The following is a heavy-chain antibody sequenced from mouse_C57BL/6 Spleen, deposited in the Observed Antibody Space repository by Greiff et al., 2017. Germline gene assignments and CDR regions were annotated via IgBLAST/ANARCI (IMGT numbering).Heavy chain of an antibody. J-gene: IGHJ2*01. CDR1: GYTFTSYW. Sequence: QVQLQQSGAELVKPGDSVTMSCKASGYTFTSYWITWVKQRPGQGLEWLGDIYPGSGSTNYNEKFKSKATLTVDTTSSTAYMQLSSLTSEDTAVYYCAKSCSPHFDYWGQGTTLTVSS. CDR3: AKSCSPHFDY. CDR2: IYPGSGST. V-gene: IGHV1-55*01. D-gene: IGHD1-1*01.